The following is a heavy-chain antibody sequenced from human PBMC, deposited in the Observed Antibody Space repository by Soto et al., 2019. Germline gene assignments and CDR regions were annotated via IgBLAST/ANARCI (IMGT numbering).Heavy chain of an antibody. CDR1: GFTFSDYY. CDR3: AKGSRGYSGYVFDY. V-gene: IGHV3-11*01. J-gene: IGHJ4*02. D-gene: IGHD5-12*01. CDR2: ISSSGTTI. Sequence: PGGSLRLSCAASGFTFSDYYMSWIRQAPGKGLEWVSYISSSGTTIYYADSVKGRFTISRDNARNSLFLQMNNVRAEDTAVYYYAKGSRGYSGYVFDYWGQGTLVTVSS.